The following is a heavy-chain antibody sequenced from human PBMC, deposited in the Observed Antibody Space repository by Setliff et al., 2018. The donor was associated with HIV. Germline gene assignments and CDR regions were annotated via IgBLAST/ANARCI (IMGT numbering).Heavy chain of an antibody. J-gene: IGHJ6*03. CDR1: GGSISSGNYY. V-gene: IGHV4-61*02. D-gene: IGHD2-2*01. Sequence: SETLSLTCTVSGGSISSGNYYWGWIRQPAGKGLEWIGRIYSSGSTNYNPSPKSRVTISINTSKNRFSLKLSSVTAADTAVYYCARDRDIVVVPASPQGYYYYMDVWGKGTTVTVSS. CDR3: ARDRDIVVVPASPQGYYYYMDV. CDR2: IYSSGST.